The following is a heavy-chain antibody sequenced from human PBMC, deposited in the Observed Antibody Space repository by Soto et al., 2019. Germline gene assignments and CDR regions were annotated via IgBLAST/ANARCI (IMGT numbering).Heavy chain of an antibody. V-gene: IGHV1-46*01. CDR3: AARGSLFSSSWTDDY. CDR1: GYTFTSYY. D-gene: IGHD6-13*01. J-gene: IGHJ4*02. Sequence: GASVKVSCKASGYTFTSYYMHWVRQAPGQGLEWMGIINPSGGSTSYAQKFQGRVTMTRDTSTSTVYMELSSLRSEDTAVYYCAARGSLFSSSWTDDYWGQGILVTVSS. CDR2: INPSGGST.